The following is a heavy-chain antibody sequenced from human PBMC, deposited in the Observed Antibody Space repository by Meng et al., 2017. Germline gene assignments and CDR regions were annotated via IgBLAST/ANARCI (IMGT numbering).Heavy chain of an antibody. V-gene: IGHV4-34*01. CDR1: GGSFSGYY. D-gene: IGHD3-22*01. J-gene: IGHJ4*02. Sequence: QWGAGLLKPSGTLSLTCAVYGGSFSGYYWSWIRQPPGKGLEWIGEINHSGSTNYNPSLKSRVTISVDTSKNQFSLKLSSVTAADTAVYYCARVPTYYYDSSGYYLFDYWGQGTLVTVSS. CDR2: INHSGST. CDR3: ARVPTYYYDSSGYYLFDY.